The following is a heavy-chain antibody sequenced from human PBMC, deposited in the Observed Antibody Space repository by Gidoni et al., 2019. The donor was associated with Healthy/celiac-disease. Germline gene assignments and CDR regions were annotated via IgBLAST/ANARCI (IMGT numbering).Heavy chain of an antibody. CDR3: ARHGSSSWHEYYFDY. D-gene: IGHD6-13*01. V-gene: IGHV4-39*01. CDR1: GGSISSSSYY. J-gene: IGHJ4*02. Sequence: QLQLQESGPGLVKPSENLSLTCTVSGGSISSSSYYWGWLRQPPGKGLEWIGSIYYSGSTYYNPSLKSRVTISVYTSKNQFSLKLSSVTAADTAVYYCARHGSSSWHEYYFDYWGQGTLVTVSS. CDR2: IYYSGST.